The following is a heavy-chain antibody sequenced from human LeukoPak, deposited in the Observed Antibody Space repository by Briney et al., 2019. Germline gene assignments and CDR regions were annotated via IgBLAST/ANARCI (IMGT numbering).Heavy chain of an antibody. J-gene: IGHJ6*03. CDR2: IWYDGSNK. CDR3: AKGGGGDSLSLVFFMDV. D-gene: IGHD2-15*01. CDR1: GFTFSSYG. Sequence: GRSLRLSCAASGFTFSSYGMHWVRQAPGKGLEWVAVIWYDGSNKYYADSVKGRFTISRDNSKNTLYLQMNSLRAEDTAVYYCAKGGGGDSLSLVFFMDVWGKGTTVTVSS. V-gene: IGHV3-33*06.